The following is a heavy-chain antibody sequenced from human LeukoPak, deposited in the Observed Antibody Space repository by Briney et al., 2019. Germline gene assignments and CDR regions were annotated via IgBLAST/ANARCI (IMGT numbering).Heavy chain of an antibody. J-gene: IGHJ5*02. CDR2: IIPILGIA. CDR3: ARDNKGSSSVNWFDH. V-gene: IGHV1-69*04. D-gene: IGHD6-19*01. Sequence: SVKVSCKASGGTFISYAISWVRQAPGQGLEWMGRIIPILGIANYAQKFQGRVTITADKSTSTAYMELSSLRSEDTAVYYCARDNKGSSSVNWFDHWGQGTLVTVSS. CDR1: GGTFISYA.